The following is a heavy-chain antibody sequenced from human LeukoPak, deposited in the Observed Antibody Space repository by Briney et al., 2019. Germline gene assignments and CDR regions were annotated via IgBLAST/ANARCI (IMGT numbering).Heavy chain of an antibody. J-gene: IGHJ1*01. CDR2: ISYDGSNK. D-gene: IGHD6-13*01. CDR1: GFTFSSYA. Sequence: PGRSLRLSCAASGFTFSSYAMHWVRQAPGKGLEWVAVISYDGSNKYYADSVKGRFTISRDNSKNTLYLQMNSLRAEDTAVYYCGEDPDSGSWYLPGAWGQGTLVTVSS. V-gene: IGHV3-30-3*01. CDR3: GEDPDSGSWYLPGA.